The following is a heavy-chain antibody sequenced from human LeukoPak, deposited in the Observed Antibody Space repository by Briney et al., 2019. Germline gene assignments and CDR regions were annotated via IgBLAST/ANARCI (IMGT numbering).Heavy chain of an antibody. Sequence: GASVKVSCKASGYTFTSYGISWVRQAPGQGLEWMGRISAYNGNTNYAQKLQGRVTMTTDTSTSTAYMELRSLRSDDTAVYYCARARASYYYDSSGYYYYWGQGTLVTVSS. CDR2: ISAYNGNT. D-gene: IGHD3-22*01. V-gene: IGHV1-18*01. CDR3: ARARASYYYDSSGYYYY. CDR1: GYTFTSYG. J-gene: IGHJ4*02.